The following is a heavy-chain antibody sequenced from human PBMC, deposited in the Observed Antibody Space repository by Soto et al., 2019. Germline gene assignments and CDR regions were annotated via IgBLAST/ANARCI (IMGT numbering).Heavy chain of an antibody. CDR1: GGSFSGYY. J-gene: IGHJ5*02. CDR3: ARGYGVRGVLNWFDP. V-gene: IGHV4-34*01. Sequence: SETLSLTCAVYGGSFSGYYWSWIRQPPGKGLEWIGEINHSGSTNYNPSLKSRVTISVDTSKNQFSLKLSSVTAADTAVYYCARGYGVRGVLNWFDPWGQGTLVTVSS. CDR2: INHSGST. D-gene: IGHD3-10*01.